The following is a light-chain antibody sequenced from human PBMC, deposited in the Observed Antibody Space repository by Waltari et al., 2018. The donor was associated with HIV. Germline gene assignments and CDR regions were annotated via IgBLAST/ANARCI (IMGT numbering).Light chain of an antibody. V-gene: IGKV1-39*01. CDR2: TAS. Sequence: DIQMTQSPSSLSASVGDRVTITCRASQSISSYLNWYQQKPGKAPKLLIYTASSLQSGVPSRFSGSGSGTDFTLTISSLQLEDFANYYCQQSYSTLLTFGGGTKVEIK. CDR3: QQSYSTLLT. J-gene: IGKJ4*01. CDR1: QSISSY.